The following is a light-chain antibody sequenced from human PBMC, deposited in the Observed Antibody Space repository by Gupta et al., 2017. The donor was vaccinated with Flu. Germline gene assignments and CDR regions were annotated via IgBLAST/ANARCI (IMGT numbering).Light chain of an antibody. Sequence: DVVLTQSPLSLSVTLGQPDSISCRSSQSLVFSDGNTYLNWFQQRPGQSPRRLIHNISKRDSGVPDRFSGSGSGTDFTLTISRVEAEDVGVYYCMQGRQWLWTFGQGTKVEIK. V-gene: IGKV2-30*01. CDR2: NIS. CDR1: QSLVFSDGNTY. J-gene: IGKJ1*01. CDR3: MQGRQWLWT.